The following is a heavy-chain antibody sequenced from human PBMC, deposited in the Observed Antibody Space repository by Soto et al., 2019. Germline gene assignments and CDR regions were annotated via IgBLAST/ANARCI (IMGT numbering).Heavy chain of an antibody. Sequence: SETLSLTCTLSGGSISSGDYYWSWIRQPPGQGLEWIGYIYYSGSTYYNPSLKSRVTISVDTSKNQFSLKLSSVTAADTAVYYCASSNWNQKDYFDYWGQGTLVTVSS. J-gene: IGHJ4*02. CDR1: GGSISSGDYY. V-gene: IGHV4-30-4*01. CDR2: IYYSGST. D-gene: IGHD1-20*01. CDR3: ASSNWNQKDYFDY.